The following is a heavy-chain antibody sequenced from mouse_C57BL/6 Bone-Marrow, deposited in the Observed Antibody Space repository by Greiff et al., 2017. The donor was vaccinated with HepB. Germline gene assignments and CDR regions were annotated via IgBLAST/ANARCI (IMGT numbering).Heavy chain of an antibody. J-gene: IGHJ2*01. D-gene: IGHD2-1*01. CDR3: TRRDLLWDY. CDR1: GYTFTDYE. Sequence: VHLVESGAELVRPGASVTLSCKASGYTFTDYEMHWVKQTPVHGLEWIGAIDPETGGTAYNQKFKGKAILTADKSSSTAYMERRSLTSEDSAVYYCTRRDLLWDYWGQGTTLTVSS. CDR2: IDPETGGT. V-gene: IGHV1-15*01.